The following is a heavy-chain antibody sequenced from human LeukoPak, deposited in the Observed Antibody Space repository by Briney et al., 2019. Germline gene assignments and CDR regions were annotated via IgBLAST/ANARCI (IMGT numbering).Heavy chain of an antibody. CDR3: ARDGIQLPDTLDY. V-gene: IGHV3-23*01. CDR2: INGGDNGDNT. Sequence: PGGSLRLSCAASGFTFNKYAMIWVRQAPGKGLQCVSTINGGDNGDNTYYADSVKGRFTVSRDNSKNTVYLQMNSLRVEDTAVYYCARDGIQLPDTLDYWGLGTLVTVSS. J-gene: IGHJ4*02. CDR1: GFTFNKYA. D-gene: IGHD1-1*01.